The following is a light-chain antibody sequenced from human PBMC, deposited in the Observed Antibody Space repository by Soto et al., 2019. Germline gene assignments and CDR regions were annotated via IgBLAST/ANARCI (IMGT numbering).Light chain of an antibody. CDR3: CSYAGSSTFDV. CDR2: EVT. V-gene: IGLV2-23*02. CDR1: SSDVGDYNR. Sequence: QSVLTQPPSVSGSPGQSITISCTGTSSDVGDYNRVSWYQHHPGKAPKLMIFEVTNRPSGISDRFSGLKSGSTASLTISELQPDDEADYYCCSYAGSSTFDVFGTGTKVTVL. J-gene: IGLJ1*01.